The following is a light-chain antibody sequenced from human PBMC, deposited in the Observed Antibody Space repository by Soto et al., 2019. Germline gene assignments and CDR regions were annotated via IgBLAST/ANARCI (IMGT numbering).Light chain of an antibody. J-gene: IGLJ1*01. V-gene: IGLV2-14*01. Sequence: QSVLTQPASVSGSPGQSITISCTGTSSDVGGYNYVSWYQQYPGRAPQLIIYEVLNRPSGVSDRFSGSKSGNTASLTISGLQAEDEADYYCSSYTSSSTPYVFGTGTKLTVL. CDR1: SSDVGGYNY. CDR2: EVL. CDR3: SSYTSSSTPYV.